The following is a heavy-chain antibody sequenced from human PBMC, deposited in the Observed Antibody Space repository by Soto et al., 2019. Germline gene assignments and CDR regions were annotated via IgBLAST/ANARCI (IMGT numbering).Heavy chain of an antibody. D-gene: IGHD3-10*01. V-gene: IGHV4-39*01. CDR3: ARNFRPMVRGVIIT. Sequence: SETLSLTCTVSGGSISSSSYYWGWIRQPPGKGLEWIGSIYYSGSTYYNPSLKSRVTISVDTSKNQFSLKLSSVTAADTAVYYCARNFRPMVRGVIITWGQGTLVTVSS. CDR1: GGSISSSSYY. CDR2: IYYSGST. J-gene: IGHJ4*02.